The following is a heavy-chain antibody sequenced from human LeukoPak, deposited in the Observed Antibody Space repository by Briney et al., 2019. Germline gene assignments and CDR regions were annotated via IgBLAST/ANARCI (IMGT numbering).Heavy chain of an antibody. CDR1: GFTFDDYG. CDR2: INWNGGST. D-gene: IGHD3-22*01. CDR3: ARTWGTVISEQDFDY. V-gene: IGHV3-20*04. J-gene: IGHJ4*02. Sequence: GGSLRLSCAASGFTFDDYGMSWVRQAPGKGLEWVSGINWNGGSTGYADSMKGRFTISRDNAKNSLYLQMNSLRAEDTAVYYCARTWGTVISEQDFDYWGQGTLVTVSS.